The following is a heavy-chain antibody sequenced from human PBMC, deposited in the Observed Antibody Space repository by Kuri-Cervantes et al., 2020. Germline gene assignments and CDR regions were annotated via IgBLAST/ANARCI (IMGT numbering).Heavy chain of an antibody. J-gene: IGHJ4*02. CDR2: ISSSSSTI. CDR3: ARLVYYDSSGYFQARYYFDY. CDR1: GFTFSSYS. D-gene: IGHD3-22*01. Sequence: GGSLRLSCAASGFTFSSYSMNWVRQAPGKGLEWVSYISSSSSTIYYADSVEGRFTISRDNAKNSLYLQMNSLRDEDTAVYYCARLVYYDSSGYFQARYYFDYWGQGTLVTVSS. V-gene: IGHV3-48*02.